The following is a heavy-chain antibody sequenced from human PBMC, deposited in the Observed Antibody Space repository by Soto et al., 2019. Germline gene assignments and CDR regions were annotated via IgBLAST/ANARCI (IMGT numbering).Heavy chain of an antibody. CDR3: VRGHMIGVGIDAFDI. J-gene: IGHJ3*02. CDR2: ISYDGANK. Sequence: QVHLVESGGGVVQPGSSLRLSCEASGFTFRSYAMHWVRQAPGKGLEWVTMISYDGANKYYADAVKGRFTISRDTSQDRLYLEMKSLRTEDTAVYKFVRGHMIGVGIDAFDIWGQGTMVIVSS. D-gene: IGHD3-22*01. V-gene: IGHV3-30-3*01. CDR1: GFTFRSYA.